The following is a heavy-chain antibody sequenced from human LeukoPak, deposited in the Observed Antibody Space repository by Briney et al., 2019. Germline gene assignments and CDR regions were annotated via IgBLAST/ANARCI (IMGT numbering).Heavy chain of an antibody. CDR2: IYHSGST. CDR3: ARDRGYEQWLVNYFDY. Sequence: SETLSLTCTVSGYSISSGYYWGWIRQPPGKGLEWIGSIYHSGSTYYNPSLKSRVTISVDTSKNQFSLKLSSVTAADTAVYYCARDRGYEQWLVNYFDYWGQGTLVTVSS. D-gene: IGHD6-19*01. V-gene: IGHV4-38-2*02. J-gene: IGHJ4*02. CDR1: GYSISSGYY.